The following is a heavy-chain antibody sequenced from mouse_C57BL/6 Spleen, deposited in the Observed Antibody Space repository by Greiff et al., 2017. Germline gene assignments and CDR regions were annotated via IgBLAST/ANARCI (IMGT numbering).Heavy chain of an antibody. J-gene: IGHJ2*01. Sequence: VQLQQSGAELVKPGASVKLSCKASGYTFTEYTIHWVKQRSGQGLEWIGWFYPGSGSIKYNEKFKDKATLTADKSSSTVYMELSRLTSEDSAVYFCARHEAKFITTVVAPFDYWGQGTTLTVSS. V-gene: IGHV1-62-2*01. D-gene: IGHD1-1*01. CDR3: ARHEAKFITTVVAPFDY. CDR2: FYPGSGSI. CDR1: GYTFTEYT.